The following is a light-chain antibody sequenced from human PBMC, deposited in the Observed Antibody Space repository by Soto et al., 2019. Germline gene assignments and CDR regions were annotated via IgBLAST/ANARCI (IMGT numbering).Light chain of an antibody. CDR1: SGHSNYA. V-gene: IGLV4-69*01. J-gene: IGLJ2*01. Sequence: QSVLTQSPSASASLGASVKLTCTLSSGHSNYAIAWHQQQPEKGPRYLMKVNSDGSHSKGDGIPDRFSGSSSGAERYLTISSLQSEDEADYYCQTWGTGVVFGGGTKVTV. CDR3: QTWGTGVV. CDR2: VNSDGSH.